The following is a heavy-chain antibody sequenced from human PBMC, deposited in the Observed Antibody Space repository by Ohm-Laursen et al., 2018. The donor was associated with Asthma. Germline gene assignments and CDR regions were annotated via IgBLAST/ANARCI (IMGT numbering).Heavy chain of an antibody. Sequence: SETLSLTCIVSGGSFSTSSRSYWGWIRQPPGKGLEWIGCLFYSGNTRYNPSLQSRITISEDTSKNQVSLEVNSVTAADTAVYFCAFCTGGTCYSGVFDVWGQGVRVTVSS. CDR2: LFYSGNT. CDR3: AFCTGGTCYSGVFDV. D-gene: IGHD2-15*01. J-gene: IGHJ3*01. V-gene: IGHV4-39*01. CDR1: GGSFSTSSRSY.